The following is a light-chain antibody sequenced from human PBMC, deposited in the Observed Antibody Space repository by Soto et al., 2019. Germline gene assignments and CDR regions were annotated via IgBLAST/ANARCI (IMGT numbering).Light chain of an antibody. V-gene: IGKV3-20*01. CDR3: QQYCSSPRT. J-gene: IGKJ1*01. Sequence: DIVLTQSPGTLSLSPGERATLSCRASQTVSSSSLAWYQQKPGQAPRLLIFGASTRAAGFPDRFSGSGSVTDFTLTISRLEPEDFAVYYCQQYCSSPRTFGQGTKVEIK. CDR1: QTVSSSS. CDR2: GAS.